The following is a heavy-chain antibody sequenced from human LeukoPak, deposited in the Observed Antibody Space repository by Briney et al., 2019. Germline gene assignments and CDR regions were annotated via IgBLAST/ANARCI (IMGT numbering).Heavy chain of an antibody. J-gene: IGHJ3*02. CDR3: ARGPPVLGYCSGGSCYSDAFDI. V-gene: IGHV3-21*01. CDR2: ISSSRSYI. D-gene: IGHD2-15*01. Sequence: GSLRLSCAASGFIFSSYSMNWVRQAPGKGLEWVSSISSSRSYIYYADSVKGRFTISRDNAKNSLYLQMNSLRAEDTAVYYCARGPPVLGYCSGGSCYSDAFDIWGQGTMVTVSS. CDR1: GFIFSSYS.